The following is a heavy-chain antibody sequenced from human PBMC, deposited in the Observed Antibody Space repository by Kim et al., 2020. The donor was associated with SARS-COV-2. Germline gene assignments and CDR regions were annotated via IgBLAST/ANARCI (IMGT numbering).Heavy chain of an antibody. D-gene: IGHD2-21*01. V-gene: IGHV3-21*01. CDR1: GFTFSSYS. CDR3: AREGGLVVRGVVDY. CDR2: ISSSSSYI. J-gene: IGHJ4*02. Sequence: GGSLRLSCAASGFTFSSYSMNWVRQAPGKGLEWVSSISSSSSYIYYADSVKGRFTISRDNAKNSLYLQMNSLRAEDTAVYYCAREGGLVVRGVVDYWGQGTLVTVSS.